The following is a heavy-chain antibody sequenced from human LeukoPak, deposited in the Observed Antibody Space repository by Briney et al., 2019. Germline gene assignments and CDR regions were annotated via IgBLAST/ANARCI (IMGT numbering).Heavy chain of an antibody. Sequence: ASVKVSCKASGGTFSSYAISWVRQAPGQGLEWMGRIIPIFGTANYAQKFQGRVTITTDESTSTAYMELSSLRSEDTAVYYCARHDRRGPYFLDYWGQGTLVTVSS. CDR2: IIPIFGTA. J-gene: IGHJ4*02. D-gene: IGHD2-8*01. V-gene: IGHV1-69*05. CDR1: GGTFSSYA. CDR3: ARHDRRGPYFLDY.